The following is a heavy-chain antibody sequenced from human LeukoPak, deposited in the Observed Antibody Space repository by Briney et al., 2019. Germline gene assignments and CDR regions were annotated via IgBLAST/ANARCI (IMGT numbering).Heavy chain of an antibody. V-gene: IGHV1-2*06. CDR3: ARVVVGNFDY. CDR1: GYTFTGYY. CDR2: INPNSGGT. J-gene: IGHJ4*02. Sequence: ASVKVSCKASGYTFTGYYMHWARQAPGRRLEWMGRINPNSGGTNYAQKFQGRVTMTRDTSISTAYMELSRLRSDDTAVYYCARVVVGNFDYWGQGTLVTVSS. D-gene: IGHD1-26*01.